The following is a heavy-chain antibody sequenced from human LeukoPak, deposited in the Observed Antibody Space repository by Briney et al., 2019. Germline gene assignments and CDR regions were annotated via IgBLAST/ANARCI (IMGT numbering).Heavy chain of an antibody. D-gene: IGHD3-22*01. CDR1: GFTFSSYA. J-gene: IGHJ3*02. Sequence: PGGSLRLSCAASGFTFSSYAMSWVRQAPGKGLEWVSSISSSSSYIYYADSVKGRFTISRDNAKRSLYLQMNSLRVDDTALYYCARAGLGVVVDEPYDIWGQGTMVTAAS. CDR3: ARAGLGVVVDEPYDI. V-gene: IGHV3-21*01. CDR2: ISSSSSYI.